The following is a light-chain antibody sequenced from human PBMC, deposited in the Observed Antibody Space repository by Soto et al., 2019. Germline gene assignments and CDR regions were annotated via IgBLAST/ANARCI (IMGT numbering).Light chain of an antibody. J-gene: IGKJ1*01. CDR1: QSIRYY. CDR2: GAS. Sequence: DIQLTQSPPTLSASVGDRVTITCRASQSIRYYLAWYQQMPGKAPKLLIYGASSLQSGVPSRFSGSGSGTEFTLTISSLQLDDFATYFCQQHNSYSQTLVQGNKLDIK. CDR3: QQHNSYSQT. V-gene: IGKV1-5*01.